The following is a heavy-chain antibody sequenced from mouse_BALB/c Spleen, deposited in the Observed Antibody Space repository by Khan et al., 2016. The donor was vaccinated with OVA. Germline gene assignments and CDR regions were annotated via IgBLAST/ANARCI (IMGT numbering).Heavy chain of an antibody. D-gene: IGHD1-1*01. CDR3: ARKNYYGYAMDY. CDR1: GYSITSGYA. Sequence: VQLKQSGPGLVKPSQSLSLTCTVTGYSITSGYAWNWIRQFPGNKLEWMGYISYSGSTSYNPSLRSRISITHDTSKNQFFLQLNSVTTEDTATYYGARKNYYGYAMDYWGQGTSVTVSS. V-gene: IGHV3-2*02. CDR2: ISYSGST. J-gene: IGHJ4*01.